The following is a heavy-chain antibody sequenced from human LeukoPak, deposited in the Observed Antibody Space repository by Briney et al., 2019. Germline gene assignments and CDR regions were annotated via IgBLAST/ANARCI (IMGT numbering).Heavy chain of an antibody. V-gene: IGHV3-7*05. Sequence: PGGSLRLSCAASGFTFSNYWMSWVRQAPGKGLEWVANIKADGSGTSYVDSVKGRFTISRDNAKNSLDLQMNSLRAEDTAVYYCARLVNRAFDVWGQGTMVTVSS. CDR1: GFTFSNYW. CDR2: IKADGSGT. J-gene: IGHJ3*01. CDR3: ARLVNRAFDV. D-gene: IGHD3-9*01.